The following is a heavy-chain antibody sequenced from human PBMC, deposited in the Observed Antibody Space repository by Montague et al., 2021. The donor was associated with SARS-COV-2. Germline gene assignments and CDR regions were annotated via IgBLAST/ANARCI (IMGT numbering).Heavy chain of an antibody. Sequence: SETLSLTCTVSGGSISSYYWGWIRQPPGKGLEWIGNVYYTGSTNYNPSLKSRVTIALDTSKNQFSLKLSSVTAADTAMYYCARELSCSGGSCGWFAPWGQGTLVTVSS. V-gene: IGHV4-59*01. CDR2: VYYTGST. J-gene: IGHJ5*02. CDR3: ARELSCSGGSCGWFAP. CDR1: GGSISSYY. D-gene: IGHD2-15*01.